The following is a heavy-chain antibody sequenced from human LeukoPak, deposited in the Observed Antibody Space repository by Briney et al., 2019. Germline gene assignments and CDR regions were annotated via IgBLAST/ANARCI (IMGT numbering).Heavy chain of an antibody. D-gene: IGHD2-2*01. CDR3: ARPTLGYCSSTSCYQNNYYYMDV. Sequence: SETLFLTYTVSGGSISSSSYYWGWIRQPPGKGLEWIGSIYYSGSTYYNPSLKSRVTISVDTSKNQFSLKLSSVTAADTAVYYCARPTLGYCSSTSCYQNNYYYMDVWGKGTTVTVSS. J-gene: IGHJ6*03. CDR1: GGSISSSSYY. CDR2: IYYSGST. V-gene: IGHV4-39*01.